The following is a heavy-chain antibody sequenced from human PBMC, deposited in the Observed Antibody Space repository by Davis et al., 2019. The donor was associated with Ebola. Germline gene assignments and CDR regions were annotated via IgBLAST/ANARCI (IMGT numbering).Heavy chain of an antibody. CDR1: GGSFSDYY. CDR3: ARTDDNYSYYFDD. D-gene: IGHD4-11*01. Sequence: MPSETLSLTCAVYGGSFSDYYWSWIRQPPGKGLEWIGEINHSGSTNYNPSLKSRVTISVDTSKNQFSLKVSSVTAADTAVYYCARTDDNYSYYFDDWGQGTLVTVSS. J-gene: IGHJ4*02. CDR2: INHSGST. V-gene: IGHV4-34*01.